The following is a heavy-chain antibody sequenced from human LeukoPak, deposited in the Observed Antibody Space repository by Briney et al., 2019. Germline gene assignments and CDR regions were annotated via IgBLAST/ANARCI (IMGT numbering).Heavy chain of an antibody. V-gene: IGHV3-48*01. CDR2: ISSSSSTI. J-gene: IGHJ4*02. CDR3: ARDHGTTRLAFDY. CDR1: GFTFSSYS. D-gene: IGHD1-1*01. Sequence: PGGSLRLSCAASGFTFSSYSMNWVRQAPGKGLEWVSYISSSSSTIYYADSVKGRFTISRDNAKNSLYLQMNSLRAEDTAVYYCARDHGTTRLAFDYWGQGTLVTVSS.